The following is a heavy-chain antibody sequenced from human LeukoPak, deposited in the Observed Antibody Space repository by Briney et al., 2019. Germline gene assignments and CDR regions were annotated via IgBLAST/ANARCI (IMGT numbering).Heavy chain of an antibody. CDR3: ARDDIVVVPAAESYYYYGMDV. D-gene: IGHD2-2*01. CDR1: GYTFTSYG. V-gene: IGHV1-18*01. J-gene: IGHJ6*02. Sequence: ASVKVSCKASGYTFTSYGISWVRQAPGQGLEWMGWISAYNGNTNYAQKLQGRVTMTTDTSTSTAYMELRSLRSDDTAVYYCARDDIVVVPAAESYYYYGMDVWGQGTTVTVSS. CDR2: ISAYNGNT.